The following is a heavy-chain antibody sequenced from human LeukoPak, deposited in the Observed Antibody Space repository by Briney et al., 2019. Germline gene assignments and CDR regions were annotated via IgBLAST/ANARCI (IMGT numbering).Heavy chain of an antibody. CDR1: GGSISSYY. J-gene: IGHJ4*02. V-gene: IGHV4-59*12. Sequence: PSETLSLTCTVSGGSISSYYWSWIRQPPGKGLEWIGYIYYSGSTNYNPSLKSRVTISVDKSKNQFSLKLSSVTAADTAVYYCARANTGYCSSTSCYHFDYWGQGTLVTVSS. D-gene: IGHD2-2*01. CDR2: IYYSGST. CDR3: ARANTGYCSSTSCYHFDY.